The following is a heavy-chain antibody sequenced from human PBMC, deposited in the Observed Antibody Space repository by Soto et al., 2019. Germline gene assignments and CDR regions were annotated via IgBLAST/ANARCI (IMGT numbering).Heavy chain of an antibody. D-gene: IGHD6-13*01. CDR3: ARTAGGRVRGALDI. J-gene: IGHJ3*02. CDR2: IPNTENKK. V-gene: IGHV3-30*03. CDR1: GFTFSSYG. Sequence: QVHLEESGGGVVQHGTSLRLSCVASGFTFSSYGMHWVRQAPGKGLEWVAVIPNTENKKYYADSVKGRITISRDNSQNTMFLQMDSLMSEDTAMYYCARTAGGRVRGALDIWGPGTMVTVS.